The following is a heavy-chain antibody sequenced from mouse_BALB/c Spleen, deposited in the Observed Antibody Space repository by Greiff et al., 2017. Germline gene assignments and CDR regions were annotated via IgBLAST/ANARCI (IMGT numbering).Heavy chain of an antibody. Sequence: EVKVEESGGGLVQPGGSMKLSCVASGFTFSNYWMNWVRQSPEKGLEWVAEIRLKSNNYATHYAESVKGRFTISRDDSKSSVYLQMNNLRAEDTGIYYCTRPLYDGYYAWFAYWGQGTLVTVSA. V-gene: IGHV6-6*02. D-gene: IGHD2-3*01. J-gene: IGHJ3*01. CDR2: IRLKSNNYAT. CDR3: TRPLYDGYYAWFAY. CDR1: GFTFSNYW.